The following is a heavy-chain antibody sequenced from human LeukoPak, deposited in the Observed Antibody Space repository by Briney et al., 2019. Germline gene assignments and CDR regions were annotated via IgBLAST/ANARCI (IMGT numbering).Heavy chain of an antibody. V-gene: IGHV4-61*02. D-gene: IGHD3-22*01. Sequence: SETLSLTCTVSGGSISSGSYYWNWIRQPAGKGLEWIGRIYSSGSTYYNPSLKSRVTISVDTSKNQFSLKLSSVTAADTAVYYCARGGYYDSSGPFDYWGQGTLVTVSS. J-gene: IGHJ4*02. CDR2: IYSSGST. CDR3: ARGGYYDSSGPFDY. CDR1: GGSISSGSYY.